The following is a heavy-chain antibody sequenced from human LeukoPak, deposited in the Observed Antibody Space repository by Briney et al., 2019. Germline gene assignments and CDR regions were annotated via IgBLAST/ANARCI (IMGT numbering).Heavy chain of an antibody. CDR1: GGSISSSSYY. D-gene: IGHD5-12*01. J-gene: IGHJ4*02. V-gene: IGHV4-39*01. CDR3: AAIKGGYSGYDPWAFDC. CDR2: IYYSGST. Sequence: SETLSLTCTVSGGSISSSSYYWGWIRQPPGKGLEWIGGIYYSGSTYYNPSLKSRVTISVDTSKNQFSLKLSSVTAADTAVYYCAAIKGGYSGYDPWAFDCWGQGTLVTVSS.